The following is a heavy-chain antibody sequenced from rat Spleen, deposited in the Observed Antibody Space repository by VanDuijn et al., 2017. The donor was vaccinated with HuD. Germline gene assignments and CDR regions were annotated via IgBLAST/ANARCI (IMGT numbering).Heavy chain of an antibody. J-gene: IGHJ3*01. CDR1: GFSLSSYG. V-gene: IGHV2-13*01. CDR3: TRSYGGYTQHWFAY. Sequence: QVQLKESGPGLVQPSQTLSLTCTVSGFSLSSYGVIWVRQPPGKGLEWMGVIGSNGGTDYNSAIKSRLSISRDTSKSQVFLKMNSLQTEDTAMYFCTRSYGGYTQHWFAYWGQGTLVSVPS. D-gene: IGHD1-11*01. CDR2: IGSNGGT.